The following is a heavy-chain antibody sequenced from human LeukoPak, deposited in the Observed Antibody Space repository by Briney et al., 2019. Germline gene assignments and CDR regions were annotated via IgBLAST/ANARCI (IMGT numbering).Heavy chain of an antibody. CDR1: GFSLNTNAVA. D-gene: IGHD4-17*01. CDR3: VHRTMVTSVDH. Sequence: SGPTLVKPTQTLTLTCTFSGFSLNTNAVAVGWVRQPPVQALEWLTFIYGNDDKRYSPPLASRLTITKDTSKNQVVLTMTDMDYVDTATYYCVHRTMVTSVDHWGQGTLVTVSS. V-gene: IGHV2-5*01. CDR2: IYGNDDK. J-gene: IGHJ4*02.